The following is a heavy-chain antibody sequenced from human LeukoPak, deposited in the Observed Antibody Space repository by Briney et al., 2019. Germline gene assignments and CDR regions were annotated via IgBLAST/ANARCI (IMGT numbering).Heavy chain of an antibody. CDR1: GFTFSTSW. CDR2: IQPDRSQK. Sequence: GGSLRLSCVASGFTFSTSWMNWVRQAPGKGLEWVASIQPDRSQKYYEGSMKGRITHSRDNAKNSMYLQMNSLRVEDTAVYYCVRDGGYWAFDIWGQGTVVTVSS. J-gene: IGHJ3*02. CDR3: VRDGGYWAFDI. D-gene: IGHD2-15*01. V-gene: IGHV3-7*01.